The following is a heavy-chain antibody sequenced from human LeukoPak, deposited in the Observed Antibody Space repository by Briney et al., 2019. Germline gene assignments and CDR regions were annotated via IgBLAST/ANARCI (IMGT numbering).Heavy chain of an antibody. CDR3: ARGLAGWEGFDP. CDR1: GDSISGSSFY. V-gene: IGHV4-39*01. CDR2: IYYSGST. Sequence: SETLSLTCTVSGDSISGSSFYWAWIRQPPGKGLEWIGTIYYSGSTYYSPSLKSRVTISVDTSKNQISLKLPSVTAADTAVYYCARGLAGWEGFDPWGQGALVTVSS. D-gene: IGHD1-26*01. J-gene: IGHJ5*02.